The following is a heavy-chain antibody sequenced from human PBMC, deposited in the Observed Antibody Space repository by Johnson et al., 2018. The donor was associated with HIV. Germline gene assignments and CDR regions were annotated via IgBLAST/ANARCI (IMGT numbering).Heavy chain of an antibody. CDR2: IRYDGRNN. CDR1: GFTFSSYG. CDR3: ARDGSSSSWNAFDI. Sequence: QLVESGGGVVQPGGSLRLSCAASGFTFSSYGMHWVRQAPGKGLEWVAFIRYDGRNNYYADSVKGRFTISRDNAKNSLALQMNSLRAEDTAVYYCARDGSSSSWNAFDIWGQGTMVTVSS. J-gene: IGHJ3*02. V-gene: IGHV3-30*02. D-gene: IGHD6-6*01.